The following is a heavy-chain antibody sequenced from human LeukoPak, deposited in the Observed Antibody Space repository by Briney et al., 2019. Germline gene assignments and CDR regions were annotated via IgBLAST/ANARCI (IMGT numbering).Heavy chain of an antibody. Sequence: GGSLRLSCVASGSTFSRYWMHWVRHAPGKGLVWVSLVKSDGITTIYADSVKGRFTISRDNAKRTLYLQMNSLRAKDTAVYYCTTGPSYGYEWWGQGALVTVSS. CDR2: VKSDGITT. D-gene: IGHD5-18*01. CDR1: GSTFSRYW. CDR3: TTGPSYGYEW. V-gene: IGHV3-74*01. J-gene: IGHJ4*02.